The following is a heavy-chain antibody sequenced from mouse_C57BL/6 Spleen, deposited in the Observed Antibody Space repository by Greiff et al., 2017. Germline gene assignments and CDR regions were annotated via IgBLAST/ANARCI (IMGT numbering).Heavy chain of an antibody. D-gene: IGHD2-13*01. CDR3: ARAEGDLDY. CDR1: GYSFTGYY. V-gene: IGHV1-42*01. Sequence: EVQLQQSGPELVKPGASVKISCKASGYSFTGYYMNWVKQSPEKSLEWIGEINPSTGGTTYNQKFKAKATLTVDKSSSTAYMQLKSLTSEDSAVYYCARAEGDLDYWGQGTTLTVSS. J-gene: IGHJ2*01. CDR2: INPSTGGT.